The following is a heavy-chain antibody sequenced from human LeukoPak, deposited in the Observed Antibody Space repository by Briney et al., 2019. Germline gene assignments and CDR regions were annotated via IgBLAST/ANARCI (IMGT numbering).Heavy chain of an antibody. CDR3: AREGNYDGRGFQYFGMDV. CDR2: MTFDGTAV. CDR1: GFTFSDYY. J-gene: IGHJ6*02. V-gene: IGHV3-11*01. Sequence: GGSLRLSCEASGFTFSDYYMSWIRQAPGKGLEWLSYMTFDGTAVFYADSVQGRFIISRDNAKNSLYLQMTSLRAEDTAIYYCAREGNYDGRGFQYFGMDVWGQGTTVTVSS. D-gene: IGHD3-22*01.